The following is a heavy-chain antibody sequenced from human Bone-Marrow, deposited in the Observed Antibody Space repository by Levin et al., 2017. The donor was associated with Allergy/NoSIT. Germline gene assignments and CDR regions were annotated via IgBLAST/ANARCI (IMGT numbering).Heavy chain of an antibody. Sequence: GGSLRLSCAASGFTFDDYAMHWVRQAPGKGLEWVSGISWNSGSIGYADSVKGRFTISRDNAKNSLYLQMNSLRAEDTALYYCARVGSEPDYWGQGTLVTVSS. D-gene: IGHD1-14*01. CDR1: GFTFDDYA. V-gene: IGHV3-9*01. CDR2: ISWNSGSI. J-gene: IGHJ4*02. CDR3: ARVGSEPDY.